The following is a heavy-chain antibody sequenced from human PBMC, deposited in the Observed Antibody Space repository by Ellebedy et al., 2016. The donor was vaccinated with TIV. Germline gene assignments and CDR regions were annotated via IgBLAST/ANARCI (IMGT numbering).Heavy chain of an antibody. CDR3: ARGWFGSGMGV. D-gene: IGHD3-10*01. CDR2: TYYRSKWNN. V-gene: IGHV6-1*01. CDR1: GGSISSYY. J-gene: IGHJ6*02. Sequence: SETLSLTCTVSGGSISSYYWNWIRQSPSRGLEWLGRTYYRSKWNNDYAVSLKSRITINPDTSKNLFSLQLNSVTPEDTAVYYCARGWFGSGMGVWGQGTTVTVSS.